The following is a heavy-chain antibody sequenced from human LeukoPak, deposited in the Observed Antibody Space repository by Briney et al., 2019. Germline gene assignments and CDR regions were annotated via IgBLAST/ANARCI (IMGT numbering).Heavy chain of an antibody. J-gene: IGHJ4*02. V-gene: IGHV3-21*01. CDR1: GFTFSTYT. D-gene: IGHD5-18*01. Sequence: GGSLRLSCAASGFTFSTYTMNWVRQAPGKGLEWVSFISSSSSYIYYADSVKGRFTISRDNAKNSLYLQMNSLRAEDTAVYYCAREEITAMGDYLDYWGQGTLVTVSS. CDR3: AREEITAMGDYLDY. CDR2: ISSSSSYI.